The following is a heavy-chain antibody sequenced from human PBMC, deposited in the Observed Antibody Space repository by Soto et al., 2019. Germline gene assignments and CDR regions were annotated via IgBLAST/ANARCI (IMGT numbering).Heavy chain of an antibody. D-gene: IGHD3-22*01. Sequence: ASVKVSCKASGGTFSSYAISWVRQAPGQGLEWMGGIIPIFGTANYAQKFQGRVTITADESTSTAYMELRSLRSDDTAVYYCARDGTDYYDSSGYYLDAFDIWGQGTMVTVSS. CDR3: ARDGTDYYDSSGYYLDAFDI. CDR2: IIPIFGTA. V-gene: IGHV1-69*13. J-gene: IGHJ3*02. CDR1: GGTFSSYA.